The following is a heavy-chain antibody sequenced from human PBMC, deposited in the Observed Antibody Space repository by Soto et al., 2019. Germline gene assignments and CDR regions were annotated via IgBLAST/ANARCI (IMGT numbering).Heavy chain of an antibody. CDR2: IIPIFGTA. Sequence: QVQLVQSGAEVKKPGSSVKVSCKASGGTFSSYAISWVRQAPGQGLEWMGGIIPIFGTANYAQKFQGRVTITADESTSTADMGLSSLRSEDTAVYYCGVVIMKYYYYGRDVWGQGTTVTVSS. D-gene: IGHD3-3*01. V-gene: IGHV1-69*01. CDR3: GVVIMKYYYYGRDV. CDR1: GGTFSSYA. J-gene: IGHJ6*02.